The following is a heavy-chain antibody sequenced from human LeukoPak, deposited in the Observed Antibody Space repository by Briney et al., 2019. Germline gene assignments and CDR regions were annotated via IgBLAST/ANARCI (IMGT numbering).Heavy chain of an antibody. D-gene: IGHD3-3*01. CDR2: ISSSSSYI. CDR1: GFTFSSYS. J-gene: IGHJ4*02. CDR3: AREGVLEWLPLDY. Sequence: PGGSLRLSCAASGFTFSSYSMNWVRQAPGKGLEWVSSISSSSSYIYYADSVKGRFTISRDNAKNSLYLQMNSLRAEDTAVYYCAREGVLEWLPLDYWGQGTLVTVSS. V-gene: IGHV3-21*01.